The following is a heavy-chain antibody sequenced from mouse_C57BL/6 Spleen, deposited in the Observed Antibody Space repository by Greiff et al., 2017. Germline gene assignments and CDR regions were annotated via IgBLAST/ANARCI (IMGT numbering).Heavy chain of an antibody. V-gene: IGHV1-52*01. J-gene: IGHJ1*03. CDR3: ARCYDYDGWYFDV. D-gene: IGHD2-4*01. CDR2: IDPSDSET. Sequence: QVQLQQPVAELVRPGSSVKLSCKASGYTFTSYWMHWVKQRPIQGLEWIGNIDPSDSETHYNQKFKDKATLTVSKSSSTACMQLSSLTSEDSAVYYCARCYDYDGWYFDVWGTGTTVTVSS. CDR1: GYTFTSYW.